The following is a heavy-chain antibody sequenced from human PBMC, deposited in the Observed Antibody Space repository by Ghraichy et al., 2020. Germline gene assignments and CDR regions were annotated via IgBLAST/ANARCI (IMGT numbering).Heavy chain of an antibody. CDR1: GGSISSSSYY. CDR3: ARRADYDNFFDY. J-gene: IGHJ4*02. V-gene: IGHV4-39*01. D-gene: IGHD3-22*01. CDR2: IYYSGST. Sequence: SETLSLTCTVSGGSISSSSYYWGWIRQPPGKGLEWIGSIYYSGSTYYNPSLKSRVTISVDTSKNQFSLKLSSVTAADTAVYYCARRADYDNFFDYWGQGTLVTVSS.